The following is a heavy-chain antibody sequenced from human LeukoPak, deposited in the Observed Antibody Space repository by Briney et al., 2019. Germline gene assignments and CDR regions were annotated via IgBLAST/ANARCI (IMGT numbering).Heavy chain of an antibody. V-gene: IGHV3-23*01. CDR2: ISGSGGST. Sequence: GGSLRLSCAASGFTFSSYAVSWVRQAPGKGLEWVSAISGSGGSTYYADSVKGRFTISRDNSKNTLYLQMNSLRAEDTAVYYCARPGKYQLLSFDAFDIWGQGTMVTVSS. J-gene: IGHJ3*02. CDR3: ARPGKYQLLSFDAFDI. D-gene: IGHD2-2*01. CDR1: GFTFSSYA.